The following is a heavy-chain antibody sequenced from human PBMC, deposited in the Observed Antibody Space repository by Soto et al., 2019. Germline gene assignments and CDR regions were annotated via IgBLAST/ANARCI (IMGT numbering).Heavy chain of an antibody. V-gene: IGHV4-59*01. CDR1: GDSISSYY. D-gene: IGHD5-12*01. J-gene: IGHJ5*02. CDR2: IYYSGST. CDR3: ARGVSTIGP. Sequence: PSETLSLTCTVSGDSISSYYWSWIRQPPGKGLEWIGYIYYSGSTNYNPSLKSRVTISVDTPKNQFSLKLTSVTAADTAGYYCARGVSTIGPWGQGTLVTVSS.